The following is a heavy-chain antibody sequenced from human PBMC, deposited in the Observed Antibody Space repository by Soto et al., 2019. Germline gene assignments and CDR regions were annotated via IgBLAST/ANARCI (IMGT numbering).Heavy chain of an antibody. CDR1: DGSVSSGSYY. CDR3: ARAPNYDSRGYYRAFDV. Sequence: SETLSLTCTVSDGSVSSGSYYWNWIRQPPGKGLEWIGFIYYSGSTHYNPSLKSRVAISVDTSKNQFSLRLTSVTAADTAVYYCARAPNYDSRGYYRAFDVWGQGTMVTVSS. J-gene: IGHJ3*01. V-gene: IGHV4-61*01. D-gene: IGHD3-22*01. CDR2: IYYSGST.